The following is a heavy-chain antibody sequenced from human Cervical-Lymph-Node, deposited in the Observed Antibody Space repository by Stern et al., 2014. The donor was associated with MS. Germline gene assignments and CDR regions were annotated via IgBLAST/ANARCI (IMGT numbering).Heavy chain of an antibody. Sequence: QVQLVESGPGLVKPSETLSLTCTVSGGSISSYYWSWIRQPPGKGLEWIGYIYYSGSTNYNPSLKSRVTISVDTSKNQFSLKLSSVTAADTAVYYCARYYYYGMDVWGQGTTVTVSS. CDR1: GGSISSYY. V-gene: IGHV4-59*01. CDR3: ARYYYYGMDV. CDR2: IYYSGST. J-gene: IGHJ6*02.